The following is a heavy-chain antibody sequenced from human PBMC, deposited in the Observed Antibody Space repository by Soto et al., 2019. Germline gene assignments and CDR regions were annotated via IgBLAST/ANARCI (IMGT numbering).Heavy chain of an antibody. CDR1: GFTFSSYN. CDR3: ARDLGYCSGGSCYSVYFQH. D-gene: IGHD2-15*01. Sequence: GSLRLSCAASGFTFSSYNMNWVRQAPGKGLEWVSSISSSSDYIHYADSVKGRFTISRDNAKNSLYLQMNSLRAEDTAVYYCARDLGYCSGGSCYSVYFQHWGQGTLVTVSS. V-gene: IGHV3-21*01. CDR2: ISSSSDYI. J-gene: IGHJ1*01.